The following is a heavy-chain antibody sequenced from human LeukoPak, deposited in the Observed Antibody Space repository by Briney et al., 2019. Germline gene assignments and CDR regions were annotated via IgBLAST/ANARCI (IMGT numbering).Heavy chain of an antibody. J-gene: IGHJ4*02. CDR2: IPYYGSNK. CDR3: AKEGAIVEYYFDY. D-gene: IGHD1-26*01. Sequence: GGSLTLFCAASGFTFSSYGMHGLGQAPGKGLEGVAVIPYYGSNKHYADSVKGRFTISRDNSKNTLYLQMNSLRAEDTAVYYCAKEGAIVEYYFDYWGQGTLVTVSS. V-gene: IGHV3-30*18. CDR1: GFTFSSYG.